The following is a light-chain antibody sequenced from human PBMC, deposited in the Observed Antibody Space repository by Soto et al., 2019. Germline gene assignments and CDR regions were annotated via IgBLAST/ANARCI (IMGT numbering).Light chain of an antibody. CDR2: GAS. CDR1: QRVSSSY. J-gene: IGKJ4*01. V-gene: IGKV3-20*01. Sequence: EVVLTQSPDTLPLSPGEGATLSCRASQRVSSSYLAWYQQKPGQAPRLLIYGASSRAAGIPDRFSGSGSGTEFILSISRLEPEDFAVYFCQQYGSSPFTFGGGTKVEIK. CDR3: QQYGSSPFT.